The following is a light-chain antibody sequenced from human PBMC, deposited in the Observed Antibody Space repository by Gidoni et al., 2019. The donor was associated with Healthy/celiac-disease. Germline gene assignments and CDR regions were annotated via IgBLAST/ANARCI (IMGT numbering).Light chain of an antibody. CDR1: SSNIGSNT. CDR2: SNN. J-gene: IGLJ3*02. V-gene: IGLV1-44*01. Sequence: QSVLTQPPSASGTPGPRVTIPCSGSSSNIGSNTVNWYQQLPGTAPKLLIYSNNQRPSGVPDRFSGSKSGTSASLAISGLQSEDEADYYCAAWDDSLNGFWVFGGGTKLTVL. CDR3: AAWDDSLNGFWV.